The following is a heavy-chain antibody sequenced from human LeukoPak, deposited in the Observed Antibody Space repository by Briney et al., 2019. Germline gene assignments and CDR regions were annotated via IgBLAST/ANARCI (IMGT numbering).Heavy chain of an antibody. CDR2: ISAYNGNT. J-gene: IGHJ3*02. V-gene: IGHV1-18*01. CDR1: GYTFTSYG. D-gene: IGHD5-18*01. Sequence: GASVKVSCKASGYTFTSYGISWERQAPGQGLEWMGWISAYNGNTNYAQKLQGRVTMTTDTSTSTAYMELRSLRSDDTAVYYCARLEQLWFPDAFDIWGQGTMVTVSS. CDR3: ARLEQLWFPDAFDI.